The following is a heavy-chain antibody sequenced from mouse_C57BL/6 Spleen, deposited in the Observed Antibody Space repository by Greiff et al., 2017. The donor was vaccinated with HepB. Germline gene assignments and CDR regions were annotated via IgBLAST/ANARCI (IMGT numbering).Heavy chain of an antibody. CDR2: IHPNSGST. V-gene: IGHV1-64*01. Sequence: QVQLKQSGAELVKPGASVKLSCKASGYTFTSYWMHWVKQRPGQGLEWIGMIHPNSGSTNYNEKFKSKATLTVDKSSSTAYMQLSSLTSEDSAVYYCAREGSWYFDVWGTGTTVTVSS. J-gene: IGHJ1*03. CDR3: AREGSWYFDV. CDR1: GYTFTSYW.